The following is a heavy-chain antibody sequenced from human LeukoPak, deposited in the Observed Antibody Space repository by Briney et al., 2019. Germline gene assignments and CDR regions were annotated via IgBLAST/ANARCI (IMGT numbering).Heavy chain of an antibody. CDR1: GFTFSSYD. V-gene: IGHV3-21*01. J-gene: IGHJ4*02. CDR2: ISSSSSYI. Sequence: GGSLRLSCAAPGFTFSSYDMTWVRQAPGKGLEWVSSISSSSSYIYYADSVKGRFTISRDNAKNSLYLQMNSLRAEDTAVYYCARDRLAVAGAFDYWGQGTLVTVSS. D-gene: IGHD6-19*01. CDR3: ARDRLAVAGAFDY.